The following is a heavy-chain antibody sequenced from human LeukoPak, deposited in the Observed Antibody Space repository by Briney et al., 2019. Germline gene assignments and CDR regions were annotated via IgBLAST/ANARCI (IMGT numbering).Heavy chain of an antibody. CDR3: ARSNRVGGSGSYSLDP. CDR2: IYHSGST. D-gene: IGHD3-10*01. J-gene: IGHJ5*02. Sequence: SETLSLTCAVSGGSISSSNWWSWVRQPPGKGLEWIGEIYHSGSTNYNPSLKSRVTISVDKSKNQFSLKLSSVTAADTAVYYCARSNRVGGSGSYSLDPWGQGTLVTVSS. V-gene: IGHV4-4*02. CDR1: GGSISSSNW.